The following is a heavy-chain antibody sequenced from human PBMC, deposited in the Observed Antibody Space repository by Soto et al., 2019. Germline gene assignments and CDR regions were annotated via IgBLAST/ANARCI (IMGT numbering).Heavy chain of an antibody. V-gene: IGHV3-30*18. CDR3: AKDWESGHYYGSGSPPDV. D-gene: IGHD3-10*01. Sequence: GGSLRLSCAASGFTFSSYGMHWVRQAPGRGLEWVAVISYDGSNKYYADSVKGRFTISRDNSKNTLYLQMNSLRAEDTAVYYCAKDWESGHYYGSGSPPDVWGQGTTVTVSS. CDR2: ISYDGSNK. J-gene: IGHJ6*02. CDR1: GFTFSSYG.